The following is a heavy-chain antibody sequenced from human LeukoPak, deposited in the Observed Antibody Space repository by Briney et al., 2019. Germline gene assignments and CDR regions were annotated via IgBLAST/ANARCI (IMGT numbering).Heavy chain of an antibody. CDR1: GGTFSSYA. V-gene: IGHV1-69*05. CDR2: IIPIFGTA. J-gene: IGHJ4*02. Sequence: GASVKVSCKASGGTFSSYAISWVRQAPGQGLEWMGGIIPIFGTANYAQKFQGRVTMTRDTSISTAYMELSRLRSDDTAVYYCARDDYDILTGYYSGYWGQGTLVTVSS. CDR3: ARDDYDILTGYYSGY. D-gene: IGHD3-9*01.